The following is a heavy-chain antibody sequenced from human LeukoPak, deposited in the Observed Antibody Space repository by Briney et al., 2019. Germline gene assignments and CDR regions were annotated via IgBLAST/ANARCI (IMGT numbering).Heavy chain of an antibody. J-gene: IGHJ4*02. CDR3: TRSAYCTGGTCYSKTFDY. CDR1: GFNFRNYA. V-gene: IGHV3-30*02. D-gene: IGHD2-15*01. CDR2: IRFDRSHK. Sequence: GGSLRLSCAASGFNFRNYAMRWVRQAPGEEPEWVALIRFDRSHKYYADSVKGRFTISRDNSRDTLSLQMSSLRAEDTAVYYCTRSAYCTGGTCYSKTFDYWGQGTLVTVSS.